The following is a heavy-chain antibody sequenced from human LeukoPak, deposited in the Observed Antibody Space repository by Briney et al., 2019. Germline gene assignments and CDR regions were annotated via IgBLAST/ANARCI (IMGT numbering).Heavy chain of an antibody. V-gene: IGHV4-4*07. J-gene: IGHJ4*02. CDR2: IYTSGST. CDR1: GGSISSYY. CDR3: ARDRQDSSSWGDFDY. Sequence: SEALSLTCTVSGGSISSYYWSWIRQPAGKGLEWIGRIYTSGSTNYNPSLKSRVTMSVDTSKNQFSLKLRSVTAADTAVYYCARDRQDSSSWGDFDYWGQGTLVTVSS. D-gene: IGHD6-13*01.